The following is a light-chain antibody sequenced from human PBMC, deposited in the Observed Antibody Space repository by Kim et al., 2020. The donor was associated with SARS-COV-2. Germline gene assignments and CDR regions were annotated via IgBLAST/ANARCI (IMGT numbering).Light chain of an antibody. J-gene: IGLJ2*01. CDR3: SAYRGGNSIV. Sequence: GQSITISCTGTSRDIGGYDFVSWYQQQPGRAPKLLIYSSSDLTSGTSNRFSGSRSGNTASLTISGLQGDDEAYYYCSAYRGGNSIVFGGGTQLTVL. V-gene: IGLV2-14*03. CDR2: SSS. CDR1: SRDIGGYDF.